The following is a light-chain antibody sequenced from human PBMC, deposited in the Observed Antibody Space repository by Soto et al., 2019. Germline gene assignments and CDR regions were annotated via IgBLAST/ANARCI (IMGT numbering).Light chain of an antibody. CDR3: QQYGSSPWT. V-gene: IGKV3-20*01. CDR1: QTVSSNY. Sequence: EIVLTQSPGTLSLSPGERATLSCRASQTVSSNYVAWYQQRPGQPPRLLMYDASTRATGIPDRFSGSGSGTDFTLTISRLELEDFAVYHCQQYGSSPWTFGQGTKVEIK. J-gene: IGKJ1*01. CDR2: DAS.